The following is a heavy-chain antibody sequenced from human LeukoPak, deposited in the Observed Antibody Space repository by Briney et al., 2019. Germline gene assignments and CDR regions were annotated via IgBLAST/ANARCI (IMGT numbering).Heavy chain of an antibody. J-gene: IGHJ4*02. D-gene: IGHD5-24*01. Sequence: SETLSLTCTVSGGSISSGGYYWSWIRQHPGKGLEWIGYIYYSGSTYYNPSLKSRVTISVDTSKNQFSLKLSSVTAADTAVYYCARGADPQEEIDYWGQGTLVTVSS. V-gene: IGHV4-31*03. CDR3: ARGADPQEEIDY. CDR1: GGSISSGGYY. CDR2: IYYSGST.